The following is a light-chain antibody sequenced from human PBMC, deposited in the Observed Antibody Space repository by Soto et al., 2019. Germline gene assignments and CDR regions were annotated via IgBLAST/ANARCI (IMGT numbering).Light chain of an antibody. CDR1: QSVSSSY. J-gene: IGKJ1*01. CDR3: QQYGSSSWT. CDR2: GAS. Sequence: EIVLTQSPGTLSLSPGERATLSCRASQSVSSSYLAWYQHKPGQAPRLLIYGASSRATGILDRFSGSGSGTDFTLTISRLEPEDFAVYYCQQYGSSSWTFGQGTKVDVK. V-gene: IGKV3-20*01.